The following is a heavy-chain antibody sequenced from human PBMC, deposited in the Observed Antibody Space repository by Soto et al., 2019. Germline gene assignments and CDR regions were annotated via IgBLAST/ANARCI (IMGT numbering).Heavy chain of an antibody. J-gene: IGHJ6*02. CDR1: GGTFKKFA. V-gene: IGHV1-69*01. D-gene: IGHD1-26*01. Sequence: QVQLVQSGPEVKKPGSSVKVSCEASGGTFKKFAISWVRQAPGQGLEWMGGTLPFLGSSKYPQKFQGRVTIAADESATTTYMELXXLTSEXXXVXXXXXXXXXHSEDLWEASYSHGLDVWGQGTTVTVSS. CDR2: TLPFLGSS. CDR3: XXXXXXHSEDLWEASYSHGLDV.